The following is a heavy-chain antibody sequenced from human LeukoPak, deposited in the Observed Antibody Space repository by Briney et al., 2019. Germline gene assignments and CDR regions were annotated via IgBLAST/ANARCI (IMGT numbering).Heavy chain of an antibody. D-gene: IGHD6-19*01. J-gene: IGHJ4*02. CDR1: GGSISSYY. Sequence: PSETLSLTCTVSGGSISSYYWSWIRQPPGKGLEWIGYIYYSGSTNYNPSLKSRVTISVDTSKNQFSLKLSSVTAADTAVCYCARDRSSSGWYYFDYWGQGTLVTVSS. CDR3: ARDRSSSGWYYFDY. CDR2: IYYSGST. V-gene: IGHV4-59*01.